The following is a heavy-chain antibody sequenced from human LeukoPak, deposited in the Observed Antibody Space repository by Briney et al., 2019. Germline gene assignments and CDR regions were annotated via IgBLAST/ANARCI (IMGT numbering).Heavy chain of an antibody. J-gene: IGHJ4*02. CDR2: IYYSGST. CDR3: ARGLRPYGHHAGGFDY. V-gene: IGHV4-30-4*01. D-gene: IGHD4-17*01. Sequence: SETLSLTCTVSGGSISSGDYYWSWIRQPPGTGLEWIGYIYYSGSTYYNPSLKSRVTISVDASKNQFSLKLSSVTAADTAVYYCARGLRPYGHHAGGFDYWGQGTLVTVSS. CDR1: GGSISSGDYY.